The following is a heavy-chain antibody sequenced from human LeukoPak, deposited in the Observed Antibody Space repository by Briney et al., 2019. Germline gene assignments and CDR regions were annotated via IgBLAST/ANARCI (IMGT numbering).Heavy chain of an antibody. CDR3: AKVGGYCSGGSCYSQGLHYMDV. J-gene: IGHJ6*03. CDR1: GFTFSSYG. Sequence: PGGSLRLSCAASGFTFSSYGMHWVRQAPGKGLEWVAFIRYDGSNKYYADSVKGRFTISRDNSKNTLYLQMNSLRAEDTAVYYCAKVGGYCSGGSCYSQGLHYMDVWGKGTTVTVSS. V-gene: IGHV3-30*02. D-gene: IGHD2-15*01. CDR2: IRYDGSNK.